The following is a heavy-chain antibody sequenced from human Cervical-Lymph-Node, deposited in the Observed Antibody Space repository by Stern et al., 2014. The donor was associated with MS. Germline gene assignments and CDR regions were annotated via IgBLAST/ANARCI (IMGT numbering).Heavy chain of an antibody. CDR2: IIPFLGIA. V-gene: IGHV1-69*09. Sequence: VQLVQSGAEVKKPGSSVKVSCKASGGTLNHYAVSWVRQAPGQGLEWIGKIIPFLGIANYAHKFQGRVTLTAAATTSYMEVSSLRSDDTAVYYCARSPDLYDSSGYYFDWGQGTLVTVSS. CDR3: ARSPDLYDSSGYYFD. D-gene: IGHD3-22*01. CDR1: GGTLNHYA. J-gene: IGHJ4*02.